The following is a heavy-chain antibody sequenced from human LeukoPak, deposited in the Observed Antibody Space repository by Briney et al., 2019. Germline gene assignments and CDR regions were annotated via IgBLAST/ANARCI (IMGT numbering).Heavy chain of an antibody. CDR1: GYTFTSYY. CDR2: INPSGGST. Sequence: ASVKVSCKASGYTFTSYYMHWVRQAPGQGREWMGIINPSGGSTSYAQKFHGRVTMTRDTPTSTVYMELSSLRSEDTAVYYCARVTPDYSNYGYWGQGTLVTVSS. V-gene: IGHV1-46*03. D-gene: IGHD4-11*01. J-gene: IGHJ4*02. CDR3: ARVTPDYSNYGY.